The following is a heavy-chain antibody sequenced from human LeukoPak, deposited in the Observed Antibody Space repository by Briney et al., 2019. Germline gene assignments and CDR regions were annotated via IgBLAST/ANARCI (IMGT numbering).Heavy chain of an antibody. D-gene: IGHD3-9*01. J-gene: IGHJ4*02. CDR1: GYTFTSYG. Sequence: ASVKVSCKASGYTFTSYGISWVRQAPGQGLEWMGWISSYNGNTNYAQKLQGRVTMTTDTSTSTAYMELRSLRSDDTAVYYCARARRVLTGSHYDYWGQGTLVTVSS. V-gene: IGHV1-18*01. CDR3: ARARRVLTGSHYDY. CDR2: ISSYNGNT.